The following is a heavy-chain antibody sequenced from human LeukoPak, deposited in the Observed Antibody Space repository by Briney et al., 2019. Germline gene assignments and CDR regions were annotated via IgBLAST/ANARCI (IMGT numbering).Heavy chain of an antibody. J-gene: IGHJ4*02. CDR2: IWYDGSNK. CDR3: ARGGRQVYRSGGSCYSYFDY. V-gene: IGHV3-33*01. Sequence: GGSLRLSCAASGFTFSSYGMHWVRQAPGKGLEWVAVIWYDGSNKYYADSVKGRFTISRDNSKNTLYLQMNSLRAEDTAVYYCARGGRQVYRSGGSCYSYFDYWGQGTLVTVSS. D-gene: IGHD2-15*01. CDR1: GFTFSSYG.